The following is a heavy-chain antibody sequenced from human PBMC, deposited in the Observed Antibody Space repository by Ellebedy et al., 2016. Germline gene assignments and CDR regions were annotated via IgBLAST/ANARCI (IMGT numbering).Heavy chain of an antibody. J-gene: IGHJ6*02. Sequence: GGSLRLSCAASGFTFSNAWMSWVRQAPGKGLEWVGRIKSKTDGGTTDYAAPVKGRFTISRDDSKNTLYLQMNSLKTEDTAVYYCTTEVVVPAAMNGMDVWGQGTTVTVSS. CDR3: TTEVVVPAAMNGMDV. CDR1: GFTFSNAW. V-gene: IGHV3-15*01. CDR2: IKSKTDGGTT. D-gene: IGHD2-2*01.